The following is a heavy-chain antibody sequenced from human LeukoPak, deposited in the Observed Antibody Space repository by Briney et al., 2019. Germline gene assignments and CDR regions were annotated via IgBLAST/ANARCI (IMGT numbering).Heavy chain of an antibody. D-gene: IGHD3-10*01. J-gene: IGHJ6*02. V-gene: IGHV7-4-1*02. CDR2: INTNTGNP. CDR1: GGTFSSYA. Sequence: ASVKVSCKASGGTFSSYAISWVRQAPGQGLEWMGWINTNTGNPTYAQGFTGRFVFSLDTSVSTAYLQISSLKAEDTAVYYCARDQEASMVRGVKVGGMDVWGQGTTVTVSS. CDR3: ARDQEASMVRGVKVGGMDV.